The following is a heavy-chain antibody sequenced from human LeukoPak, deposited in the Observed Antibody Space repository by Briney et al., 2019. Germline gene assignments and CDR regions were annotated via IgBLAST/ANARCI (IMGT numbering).Heavy chain of an antibody. J-gene: IGHJ2*01. V-gene: IGHV4-31*03. D-gene: IGHD3-3*01. CDR2: IDYTGSA. CDR1: GGSLSSGYYY. CDR3: ASAILTPSGYVWHFDL. Sequence: PSETLSLTCTVSGGSLSSGYYYWTWIRQHPGKGLEWVGYIDYTGSAYYNPSLKSRATISVDTSKNQFSLKMSSVSAADPAVYYCASAILTPSGYVWHFDLWGRGTLASVSS.